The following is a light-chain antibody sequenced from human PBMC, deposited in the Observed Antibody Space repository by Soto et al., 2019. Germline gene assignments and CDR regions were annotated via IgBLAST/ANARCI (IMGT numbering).Light chain of an antibody. CDR2: ESN. CDR3: GTWDSSLNGGV. J-gene: IGLJ2*01. V-gene: IGLV1-51*02. CDR1: SSNIGNKY. Sequence: QPVLTQPPSVSAALGQRVTISCSGSSSNIGNKYVSWYQQLPGSAPKLLIYESNKRPSGIPDRFSGSKSGTSATLDITGLQTGDEADYYCGTWDSSLNGGVFGGGTQLTVL.